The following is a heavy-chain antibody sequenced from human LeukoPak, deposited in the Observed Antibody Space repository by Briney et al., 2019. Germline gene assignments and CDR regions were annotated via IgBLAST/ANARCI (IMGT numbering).Heavy chain of an antibody. CDR1: GGSISSGSYY. Sequence: SQTLSLTCTVSGGSISSGSYYWSWIRQPAGKGLEWIGRIYTSGSTNYNPSLKSRVTVSVDTSKNQSSLRLSSVTAADTAVYYCARYIYGVWHFDYWGQGTLVTVSS. CDR2: IYTSGST. D-gene: IGHD2-8*01. V-gene: IGHV4-61*02. CDR3: ARYIYGVWHFDY. J-gene: IGHJ4*02.